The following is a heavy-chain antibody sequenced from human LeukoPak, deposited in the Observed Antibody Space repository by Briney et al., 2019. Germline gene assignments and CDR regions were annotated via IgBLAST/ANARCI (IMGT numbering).Heavy chain of an antibody. D-gene: IGHD3-22*01. J-gene: IGHJ3*02. V-gene: IGHV4-59*08. CDR1: GGSLSSYY. Sequence: NPSETLSLTCTVSGGSLSSYYWIWIRQSPGKGLEYIGYIFYSGQTNYNHSLKSRVTISVDTSKNEFSLNLSSVTAADTAVYYCARWNSYDLIRAFDIWGRGTMVTVSS. CDR3: ARWNSYDLIRAFDI. CDR2: IFYSGQT.